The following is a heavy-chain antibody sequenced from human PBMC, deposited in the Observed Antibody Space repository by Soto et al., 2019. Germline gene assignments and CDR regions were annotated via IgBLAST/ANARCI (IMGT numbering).Heavy chain of an antibody. J-gene: IGHJ3*02. V-gene: IGHV3-30*02. CDR2: IRDDGSAT. D-gene: IGHD2-15*01. CDR1: RFSFSDYG. Sequence: QVQLVESGGGVVQPGGSRRLSCEASRFSFSDYGMHWVRQAPGKALEWVALIRDDGSATYYSDSVKGRFAISRDNSKNTLYLQMNRLRAEDTAVYYCATSTLTDAFDIWGQGTMVSVSS. CDR3: ATSTLTDAFDI.